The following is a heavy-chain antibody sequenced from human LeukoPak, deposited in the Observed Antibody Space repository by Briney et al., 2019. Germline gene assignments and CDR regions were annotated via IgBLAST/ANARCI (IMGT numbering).Heavy chain of an antibody. D-gene: IGHD2-15*01. J-gene: IGHJ3*01. V-gene: IGHV3-7*05. CDR1: GFTFRSSW. Sequence: PGGSLRLSCVASGFTFRSSWMTWVRQAPGEGLEWVANIHQDGSDKYYVDSVRGRFTISRDNAKNSLFLQMNSLRVEDTAVYYCAREYCSGGSCYSGGFDVWGLGTVVIVSS. CDR3: AREYCSGGSCYSGGFDV. CDR2: IHQDGSDK.